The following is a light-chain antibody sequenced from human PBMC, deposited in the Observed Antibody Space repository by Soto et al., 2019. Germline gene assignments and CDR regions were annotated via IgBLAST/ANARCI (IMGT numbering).Light chain of an antibody. CDR1: SSNIGNNA. CDR2: YDD. CDR3: AAWDDSLNADV. V-gene: IGLV1-36*01. J-gene: IGLJ1*01. Sequence: QPVLTQPPTVSEAPRQRVTISCSGSSSNIGNNAVNWYQQLPGQAPKIVIYYDDLLTSGVSDRFSGSKSGTSASLAISALQSDDEADYYCAAWDDSLNADVFGPGTKLTVL.